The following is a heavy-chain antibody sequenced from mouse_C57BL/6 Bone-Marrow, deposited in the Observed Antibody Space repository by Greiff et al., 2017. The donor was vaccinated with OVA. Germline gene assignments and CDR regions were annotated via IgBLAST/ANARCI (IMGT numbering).Heavy chain of an antibody. Sequence: EVQGVESGAELVRPGASVKLSCTASGFNIKDDYMHWVKQRPEQGLEWIGWIDPENGDTEYASKFQGKATITADTSSNTAYLQLSSLTSEDTAVYYCTTYYYGSSRAYWGQGTLVTVSA. V-gene: IGHV14-4*01. J-gene: IGHJ3*01. CDR3: TTYYYGSSRAY. CDR1: GFNIKDDY. CDR2: IDPENGDT. D-gene: IGHD1-1*01.